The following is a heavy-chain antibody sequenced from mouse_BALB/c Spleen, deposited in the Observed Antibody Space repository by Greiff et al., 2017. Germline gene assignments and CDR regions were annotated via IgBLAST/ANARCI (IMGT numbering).Heavy chain of an antibody. Sequence: ESGPGLVKPSQSLSLTCSVTGYSITSGYYWNWIRQFPGNKLEWMGYISYDGSNNYNPSLKNRISITRDTSKNQFFLKLNSVTTEDTATYYCAREGYGYGYAMDYWGQGTSVTVSS. V-gene: IGHV3-6*02. J-gene: IGHJ4*01. CDR3: AREGYGYGYAMDY. D-gene: IGHD1-2*01. CDR1: GYSITSGYY. CDR2: ISYDGSN.